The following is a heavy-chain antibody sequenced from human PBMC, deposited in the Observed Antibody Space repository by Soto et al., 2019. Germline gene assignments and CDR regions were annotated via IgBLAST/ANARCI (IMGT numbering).Heavy chain of an antibody. CDR2: ISGSSSSI. CDR1: GVTVSSNY. D-gene: IGHD3-9*01. CDR3: AREADILNWFDP. V-gene: IGHV3-48*01. Sequence: PGGSLRLSCAASGVTVSSNYMSWVRQAPGKGLEWVSDISGSSSSIYYADSVKGRFTISRDNAKNSLYLQMNSLRAEDTAVYYCAREADILNWFDPWGQGTLVTVSS. J-gene: IGHJ5*02.